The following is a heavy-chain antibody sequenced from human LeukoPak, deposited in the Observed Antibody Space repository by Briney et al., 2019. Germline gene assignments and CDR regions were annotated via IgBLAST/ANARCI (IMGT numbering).Heavy chain of an antibody. CDR2: ISSSSSYI. V-gene: IGHV3-21*01. J-gene: IGHJ4*02. D-gene: IGHD3-22*01. Sequence: PGGSLRLSCAASGFTFSSYSTNWVRQAPGKGLEWVSSISSSSSYIYHADSVKGRFTISRDNAKNSLYLQMNSLRAEDTAVYYCARNYYYDSSGYYPFDYWGQGTLVTVSS. CDR3: ARNYYYDSSGYYPFDY. CDR1: GFTFSSYS.